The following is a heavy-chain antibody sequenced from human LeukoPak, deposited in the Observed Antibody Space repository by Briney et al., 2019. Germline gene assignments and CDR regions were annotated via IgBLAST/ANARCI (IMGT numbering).Heavy chain of an antibody. J-gene: IGHJ4*02. Sequence: GSLRLSCAASGFTFSPYSMNWVRQPPGKGLEWIGSIYYSGSTSYNPSLKSRVTISEDTSKNQFSLQLRSGAAGGTAVYYWGKSPTGDYFDFWGQGTLVTVSS. D-gene: IGHD1-1*01. CDR1: GFTFSPYS. CDR3: GKSPTGDYFDF. CDR2: IYYSGST. V-gene: IGHV4-38-2*01.